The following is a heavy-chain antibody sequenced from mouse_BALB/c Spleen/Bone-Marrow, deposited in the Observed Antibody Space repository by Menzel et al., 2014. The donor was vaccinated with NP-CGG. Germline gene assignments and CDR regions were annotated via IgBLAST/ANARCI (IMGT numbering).Heavy chain of an antibody. V-gene: IGHV1-82*01. CDR2: IYPEDGDT. CDR1: GYVFSSSW. J-gene: IGHJ1*01. Sequence: QVQLKESGPELVKPGASVKISCRASGYVFSSSWVNWVKQRPGQGLEWIGRIYPEDGDTNYNGKFKDKATLTADKSSSTAYMQISSLTSVDSAVYFCARRRTFITSVVDYFDVWGAGTTVTVSS. CDR3: ARRRTFITSVVDYFDV. D-gene: IGHD1-1*02.